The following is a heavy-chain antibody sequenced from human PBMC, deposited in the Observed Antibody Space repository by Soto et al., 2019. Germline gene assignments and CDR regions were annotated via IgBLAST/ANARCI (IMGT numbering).Heavy chain of an antibody. CDR1: GFTFSSHW. CDR3: ATYYDGTGYKFDY. D-gene: IGHD3-22*01. J-gene: IGHJ4*02. CDR2: INNDGSAT. Sequence: PGGSLRLSCAASGFTFSSHWMHWVRQPPGKGLVWVSHINNDGSATTYADSVKGRFTISRDNAKSTLYLQMNSLRAEDTAVYYCATYYDGTGYKFDYWGQGTLVTVSS. V-gene: IGHV3-74*03.